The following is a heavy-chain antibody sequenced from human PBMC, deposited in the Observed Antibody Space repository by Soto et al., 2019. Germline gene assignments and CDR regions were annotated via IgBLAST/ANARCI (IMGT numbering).Heavy chain of an antibody. Sequence: ASVKVSCKASGYTFTSYYMHWVRQAPGQGLEWMGIINPSGGSTSYAQKFQGRVTMTRDTSTSTVYMELSSLRSEDTAVYYCARDPRLWFGESVYYYYGMDVWGQGTTVTV. CDR2: INPSGGST. CDR3: ARDPRLWFGESVYYYYGMDV. CDR1: GYTFTSYY. V-gene: IGHV1-46*03. D-gene: IGHD3-10*01. J-gene: IGHJ6*02.